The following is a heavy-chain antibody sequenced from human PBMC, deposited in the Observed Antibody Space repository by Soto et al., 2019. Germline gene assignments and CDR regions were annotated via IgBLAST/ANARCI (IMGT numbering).Heavy chain of an antibody. V-gene: IGHV3-21*01. CDR3: ASSPNVLVWFGEPGVFDY. J-gene: IGHJ4*02. Sequence: EVQLVESGGGLVKPGGSLRLSCAASGFTFTTYSMTWVRQAPGKGLEWVSSISSSGSYRYYADSVKGRFTISRDNAKNSLYLQMNSLRPEDTAVYYCASSPNVLVWFGEPGVFDYWGQGTLVTVSS. D-gene: IGHD3-10*01. CDR1: GFTFTTYS. CDR2: ISSSGSYR.